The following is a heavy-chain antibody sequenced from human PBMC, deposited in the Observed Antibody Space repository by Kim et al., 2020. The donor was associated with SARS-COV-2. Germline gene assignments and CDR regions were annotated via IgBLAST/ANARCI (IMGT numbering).Heavy chain of an antibody. CDR1: GDSISDRSKS. J-gene: IGHJ4*02. D-gene: IGHD2-15*01. CDR3: ARHGLPDSGFSPRPLDS. V-gene: IGHV4-39*01. CDR2: IHDSGIT. Sequence: SETLSLTCSVSGDSISDRSKSWGWVRQPPGKGLEWIANIHDSGITFYNPSVKSRVTISVDTSKNQFSLSLRSVTAADTAVYYCARHGLPDSGFSPRPLDSWGQGILVTVST.